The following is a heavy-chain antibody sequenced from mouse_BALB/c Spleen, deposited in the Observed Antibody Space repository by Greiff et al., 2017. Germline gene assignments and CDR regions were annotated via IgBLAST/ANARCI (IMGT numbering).Heavy chain of an antibody. J-gene: IGHJ3*01. CDR2: ISDGGSYT. V-gene: IGHV5-4*02. D-gene: IGHD1-1*01. Sequence: EVNVVESGGGLVKPGGSLKLSCAASGFTFSDYYMYWVRQTPEKRLEWVATISDGGSYTYYPDSVKGRFTISRDNAKNNLYLQMSSLKSEDTAMYYCARGYYYGSSAWFAYWGQGTLVTVSA. CDR1: GFTFSDYY. CDR3: ARGYYYGSSAWFAY.